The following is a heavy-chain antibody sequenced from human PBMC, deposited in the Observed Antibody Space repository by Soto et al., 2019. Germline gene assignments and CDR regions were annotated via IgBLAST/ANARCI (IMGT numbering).Heavy chain of an antibody. J-gene: IGHJ5*02. D-gene: IGHD3-3*01. CDR1: GGSISSSSYY. V-gene: IGHV4-39*01. CDR2: IYYSGST. Sequence: PSETLSLTCTVSGGSISSSSYYWGWIRQPPGKGLEWIGSIYYSGSTYYNPSLKSRVTISVDTSKNQFSLKLSSVTAADTAVYYCSGITIFGVVIVGFDPWGQGTLVTVSS. CDR3: SGITIFGVVIVGFDP.